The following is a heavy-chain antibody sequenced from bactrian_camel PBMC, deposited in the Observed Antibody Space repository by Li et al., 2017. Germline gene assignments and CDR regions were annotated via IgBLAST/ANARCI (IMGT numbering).Heavy chain of an antibody. CDR2: IERSGKI. Sequence: HVQLVESGGGSVQTGESLTLSCVAPGYITSSYFMGWLRHQAPGQKREGVAAIERSGKITYADSVLGRFTISRDNANNTVNLMMNSLKPEDTAMYYCAANFGPYCSGPYLARRANFLGQGTQVTVS. D-gene: IGHD2*01. J-gene: IGHJ4*01. CDR1: GYITSSYF. V-gene: IGHV3S53*01.